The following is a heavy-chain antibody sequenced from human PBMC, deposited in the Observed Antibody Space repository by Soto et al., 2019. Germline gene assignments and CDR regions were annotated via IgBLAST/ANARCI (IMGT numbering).Heavy chain of an antibody. CDR1: GGSIISSSYY. D-gene: IGHD2-15*01. V-gene: IGHV4-39*01. Sequence: SETLSLTCTVSGGSIISSSYYWVWIRQPPGKGLEWIGSIYYSGSTYYNPSLKSRVTISVDTSKNQFSLKLSSVTAADTAVYYCARGWVAATGFDYWGQGTLVTVS. J-gene: IGHJ4*02. CDR3: ARGWVAATGFDY. CDR2: IYYSGST.